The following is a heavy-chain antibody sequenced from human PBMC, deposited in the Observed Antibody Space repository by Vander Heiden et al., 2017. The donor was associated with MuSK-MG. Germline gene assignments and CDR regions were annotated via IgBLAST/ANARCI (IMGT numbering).Heavy chain of an antibody. V-gene: IGHV3-30*18. J-gene: IGHJ3*02. CDR2: ISYDGSNK. CDR1: GFTFSSYG. CDR3: AKVATYSSGWYGYAFDI. D-gene: IGHD6-19*01. Sequence: QVQLVESGGGVVQPGRSLRLSCAASGFTFSSYGMHWVRQAPGKGLEWVAVISYDGSNKYYADSVKGRVTISRDNSKNTLYLQMNSLRAEDTAVYYCAKVATYSSGWYGYAFDIWGQGTMVTVSS.